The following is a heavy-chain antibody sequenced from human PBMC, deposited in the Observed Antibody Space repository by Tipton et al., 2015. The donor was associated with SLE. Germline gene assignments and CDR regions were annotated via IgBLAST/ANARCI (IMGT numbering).Heavy chain of an antibody. CDR1: GYSIGSGFY. CDR3: ARGDGYNFDY. V-gene: IGHV4-38-2*02. Sequence: TLSLTCTVSGYSIGSGFYWGWIRQPPGKGLEWIGNIYHSGSTFYNPSLKSRVTISVDTFKNQFSLKLSSVTAADTAVYYCARGDGYNFDYWGQGTLVTVSS. D-gene: IGHD5-24*01. J-gene: IGHJ4*02. CDR2: IYHSGST.